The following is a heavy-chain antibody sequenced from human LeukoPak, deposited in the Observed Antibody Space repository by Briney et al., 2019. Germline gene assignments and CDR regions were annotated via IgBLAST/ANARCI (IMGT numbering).Heavy chain of an antibody. J-gene: IGHJ4*02. CDR1: GYTFTGYY. V-gene: IGHV1-2*06. CDR3: ARVLKTRGMIAY. CDR2: INPNSGGT. Sequence: ASVKVSCKASGYTFTGYYMHWVRQAPGQGLEWMGRINPNSGGTNYAQKFQGRVTMTRDTSISTAYMELSRLRSDDTAVYYCARVLKTRGMIAYWGQGTLVTVSS. D-gene: IGHD3-22*01.